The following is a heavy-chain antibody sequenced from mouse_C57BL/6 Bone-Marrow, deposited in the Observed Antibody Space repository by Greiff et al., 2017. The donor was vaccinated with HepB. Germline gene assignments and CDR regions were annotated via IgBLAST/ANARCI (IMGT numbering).Heavy chain of an antibody. CDR3: ARKLITNYCDY. CDR2: IWPGGGT. D-gene: IGHD2-4*01. CDR1: GFSLTSYA. J-gene: IGHJ2*01. V-gene: IGHV2-9-1*01. Sequence: VQRVESGPGLVAPSQSLSITCTVSGFSLTSYAISWVRQPPGKGLEWLGVIWPGGGTNYNSALKSRLSISKDNSKSQVFLKMNSLQTDDTARYYCARKLITNYCDYWGQGTTLTVSS.